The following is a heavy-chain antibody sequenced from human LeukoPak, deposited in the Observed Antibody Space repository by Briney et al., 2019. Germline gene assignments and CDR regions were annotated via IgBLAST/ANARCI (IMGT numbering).Heavy chain of an antibody. V-gene: IGHV4-38-2*01. CDR2: IHYSGTT. J-gene: IGHJ4*02. CDR3: ARKGRSSSFDY. D-gene: IGHD6-13*01. Sequence: SETLSLTCAVSGYSISSGYQWAWIRQPPGKGLEWLGSIHYSGTTYYKAPLKSRVTISVDTSQNQFSLKLTSVTAADTAVYYCARKGRSSSFDYWGQGTLITVSS. CDR1: GYSISSGYQ.